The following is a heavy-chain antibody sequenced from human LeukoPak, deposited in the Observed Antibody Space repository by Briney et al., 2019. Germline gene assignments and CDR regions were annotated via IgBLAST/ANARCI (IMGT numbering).Heavy chain of an antibody. CDR2: ISNSGSTI. Sequence: PGGSLRLSCAASGFTFSSYEMHWVRQAPGKGLEWVSYISNSGSTIYYADSVKGRFTISRDNAKNSLYLQMNSLRAEDTAVYYCARDSGGSSPFDYWSQGTLVTVSS. CDR1: GFTFSSYE. V-gene: IGHV3-48*03. J-gene: IGHJ4*02. CDR3: ARDSGGSSPFDY. D-gene: IGHD2-15*01.